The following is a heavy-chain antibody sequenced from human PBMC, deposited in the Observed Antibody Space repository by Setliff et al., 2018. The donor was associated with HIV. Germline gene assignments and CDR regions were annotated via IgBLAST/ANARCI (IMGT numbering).Heavy chain of an antibody. CDR2: IYSGGST. V-gene: IGHV3-66*02. CDR1: GFTVSSNY. D-gene: IGHD3-22*01. Sequence: GGSLRLSCAASGFTVSSNYMSWVRQAPGKGLEWVSVIYSGGSTYYADSVKGRFTISRDNSKNTLYLQMNSLRAEDTAVYYCARDNYYIGNSGYSVDAFDIWGQGTMVTVSS. J-gene: IGHJ3*02. CDR3: ARDNYYIGNSGYSVDAFDI.